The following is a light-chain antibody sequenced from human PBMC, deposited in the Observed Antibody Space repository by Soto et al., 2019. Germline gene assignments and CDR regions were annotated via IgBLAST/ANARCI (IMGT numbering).Light chain of an antibody. J-gene: IGKJ1*01. CDR2: DAS. V-gene: IGKV3-11*01. CDR1: QSVSSN. Sequence: IVLTLSPGTLSVSPGERATLSCRASQSVSSNLAWYQQKPGQAPRLLIYDASKRATAIPVRFSGSGSGTDFTLTISSLEPEDFAVYYCQQRARWPWTFGQGTKVDIK. CDR3: QQRARWPWT.